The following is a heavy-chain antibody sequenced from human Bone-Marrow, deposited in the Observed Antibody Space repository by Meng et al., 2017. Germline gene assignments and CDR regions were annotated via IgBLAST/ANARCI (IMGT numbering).Heavy chain of an antibody. CDR1: GGTLSSYA. CDR2: IIPIFGTA. J-gene: IGHJ4*02. D-gene: IGHD4-17*01. V-gene: IGHV1-69*06. Sequence: QGQWAGMGAEVREAGSEEQGSCKADGGTLSSYAISWVRQAPGPGLEWMGGIIPIFGTANYAQKFQGRGTITADKSTSTGYMELSSLRSEDTAVYYCARGGSPGYGDYDYWGQGTLVTVSS. CDR3: ARGGSPGYGDYDY.